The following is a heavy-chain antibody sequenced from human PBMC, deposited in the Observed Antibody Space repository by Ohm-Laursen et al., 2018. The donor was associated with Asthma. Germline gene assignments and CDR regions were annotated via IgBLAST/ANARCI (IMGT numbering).Heavy chain of an antibody. CDR1: GYTFSRYS. CDR3: ARIGPEWELPGREYSLHH. CDR2: ISTASTFI. V-gene: IGHV3-21*01. J-gene: IGHJ1*01. D-gene: IGHD1-26*01. Sequence: SLRLSCSAFGYTFSRYSIHWVRQVRGKGLEWVASISTASTFIYYADSVRGRFTTSRDNAKNSVYLQMNSLRAEDTALYYCARIGPEWELPGREYSLHHWGQGTQVTISS.